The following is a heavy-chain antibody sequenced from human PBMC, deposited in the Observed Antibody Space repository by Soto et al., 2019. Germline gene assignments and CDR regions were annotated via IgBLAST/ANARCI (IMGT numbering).Heavy chain of an antibody. J-gene: IGHJ6*02. CDR3: ARVPRQMLYGPTRNGMDV. V-gene: IGHV1-69*01. CDR1: GGTFGIYA. Sequence: QVQLVQSGAAVSKPGSSVKVSCKASGGTFGIYAIGWVRQAPGQGLEWMGGIIPAFGTTKNAQKFQDRVDMTADESTNTVDMELRGLRFDDPAVYYCARVPRQMLYGPTRNGMDVWGPGTTLIVSS. D-gene: IGHD2-2*02. CDR2: IIPAFGTT.